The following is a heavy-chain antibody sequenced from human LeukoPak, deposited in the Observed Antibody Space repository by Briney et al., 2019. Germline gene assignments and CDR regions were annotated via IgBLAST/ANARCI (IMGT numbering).Heavy chain of an antibody. D-gene: IGHD2-8*01. CDR1: GGSISSYY. Sequence: SETLSLTCTVSGGSISSYYWSWLRQPAGKGLEWIGRIYSSGSTNYNPSLKSRVTMSVDTSKNQFSLKVTSVTAADTAVYYCARVGYASSAIYFQQWGQGTLVSVSS. CDR2: IYSSGST. CDR3: ARVGYASSAIYFQQ. V-gene: IGHV4-4*07. J-gene: IGHJ1*01.